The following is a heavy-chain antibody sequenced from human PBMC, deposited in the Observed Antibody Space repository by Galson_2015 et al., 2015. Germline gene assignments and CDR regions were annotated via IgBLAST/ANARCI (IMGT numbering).Heavy chain of an antibody. CDR3: ARAGKNDYGDYGYFYY. CDR1: GFTFSDYY. V-gene: IGHV3-11*01. Sequence: SLRLSCAVSGFTFSDYYMRWIRQAPGKGLEWVSYISSSGSTIYYADSVKGRFTISRDNAKNSLYLQMNSLRAEDTAVYYCARAGKNDYGDYGYFYYWGQGTLVTVSS. CDR2: ISSSGSTI. D-gene: IGHD4-17*01. J-gene: IGHJ4*02.